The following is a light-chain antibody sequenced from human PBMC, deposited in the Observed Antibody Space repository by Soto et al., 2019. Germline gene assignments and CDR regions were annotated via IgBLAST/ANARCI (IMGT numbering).Light chain of an antibody. CDR2: RAS. CDR1: QGITSW. V-gene: IGKV1-12*01. CDR3: QQTTTFPRT. Sequence: DIQMTQFPSSVSASVGDRVTITCRASQGITSWLAWYQQKPGKAPKLLIYRASNLQSGVPSRFSGSGSGTDFTLTISGLQPADFATYYCQQTTTFPRTFGGGTKVDIK. J-gene: IGKJ4*01.